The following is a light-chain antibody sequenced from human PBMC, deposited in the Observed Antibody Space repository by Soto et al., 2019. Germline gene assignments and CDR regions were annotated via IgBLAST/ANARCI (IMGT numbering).Light chain of an antibody. Sequence: VMTQCPATLSVSPGESATLSCRASQSVSTTFAWYQQRPGQAPRLLIYAASTRATGVPARFSASGSGTDFTLTISSLQPEDYATYYCQQSYSIPVTFGQGTKVDIK. CDR1: QSVSTT. CDR3: QQSYSIPVT. J-gene: IGKJ1*01. CDR2: AAS. V-gene: IGKV3-15*01.